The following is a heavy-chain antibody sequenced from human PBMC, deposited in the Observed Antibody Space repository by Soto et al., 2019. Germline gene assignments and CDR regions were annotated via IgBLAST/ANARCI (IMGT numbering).Heavy chain of an antibody. D-gene: IGHD7-27*01. V-gene: IGHV4-59*01. CDR3: AGAPNWADFDV. CDR1: GASISSYH. J-gene: IGHJ4*02. Sequence: WETLSLTCTVSGASISSYHWSWVRQPPGKGLEWIGYISHSGTTNYNPSLKSRVTISPDTSKNQFSLNLSSVTAADTAVYYCAGAPNWADFDVWGLGTLVTVS. CDR2: ISHSGTT.